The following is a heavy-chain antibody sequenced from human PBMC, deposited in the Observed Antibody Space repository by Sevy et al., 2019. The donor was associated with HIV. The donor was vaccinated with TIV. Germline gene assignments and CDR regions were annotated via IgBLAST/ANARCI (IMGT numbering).Heavy chain of an antibody. Sequence: SETLSLTCSVSGGSFSGYYWNWIRQPPGKGLEWIGETDHSGNIDYNPSLKSRVTISVDTSTNHFSLKVKSVTAADTAVYYCARGAALEHWGQGTLVTVSS. D-gene: IGHD6-13*01. CDR1: GGSFSGYY. CDR2: TDHSGNI. V-gene: IGHV4-34*01. CDR3: ARGAALEH. J-gene: IGHJ4*02.